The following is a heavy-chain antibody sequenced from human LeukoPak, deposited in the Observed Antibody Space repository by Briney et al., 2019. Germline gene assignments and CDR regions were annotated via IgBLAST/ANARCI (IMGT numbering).Heavy chain of an antibody. D-gene: IGHD2-15*01. CDR3: ARVLCDIVDCLYGMDV. V-gene: IGHV3-48*03. CDR1: GFTFSSYE. CDR2: ISSSDSTI. J-gene: IGHJ6*02. Sequence: PGGSLRLSCAASGFTFSSYEMNWVRQAPGKGLEWVSYISSSDSTIYYADSVKGRFTISRDNAKNSLYLQMNSLRAEDTAVYYCARVLCDIVDCLYGMDVWGQGTTVTVSS.